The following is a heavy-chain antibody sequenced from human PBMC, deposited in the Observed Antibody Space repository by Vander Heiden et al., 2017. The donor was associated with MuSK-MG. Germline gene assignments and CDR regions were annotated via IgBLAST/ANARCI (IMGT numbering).Heavy chain of an antibody. J-gene: IGHJ4*02. CDR1: RFTFSTYW. Sequence: EVQLVESGGGLAQPGRSLRLSCAASRFTFSTYWMHWVRQTPGRGLVWVSRINSDGSTTSYADSVKGRFTISRDNARNTLYLQMNSLRPEDTAVYYCTRWTWGSYVDSWGQGTLVTVSS. V-gene: IGHV3-74*01. D-gene: IGHD1-26*01. CDR2: INSDGSTT. CDR3: TRWTWGSYVDS.